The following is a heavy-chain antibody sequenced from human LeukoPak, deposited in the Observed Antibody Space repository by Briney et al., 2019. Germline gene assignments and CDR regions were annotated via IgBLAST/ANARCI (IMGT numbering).Heavy chain of an antibody. Sequence: VESLKISCKGSGYSLTSYWIGWVHQMPGKGLEWMGIIYPGDSDTRYSPSFQGQVTISADKSISTAYLQWSSLKASDTAMYYCARMVGFESVDYWGQGTLVTVSS. CDR2: IYPGDSDT. CDR1: GYSLTSYW. V-gene: IGHV5-51*07. D-gene: IGHD2-15*01. CDR3: ARMVGFESVDY. J-gene: IGHJ4*02.